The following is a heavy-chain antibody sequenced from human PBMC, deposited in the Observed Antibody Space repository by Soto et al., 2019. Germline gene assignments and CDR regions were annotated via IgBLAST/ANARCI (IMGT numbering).Heavy chain of an antibody. CDR2: ISGDGGST. V-gene: IGHV3-64*01. D-gene: IGHD5-18*01. Sequence: PGGSVRLSCAASGFTFSSYGMHWVRQAPGKGLEYVSAISGDGGSTYYANSVKGRFTISRDNSKNTLYLQMGSLRAEDMAVYYCAKVSGLGPVTYYMDVWGKGTTVTVSS. J-gene: IGHJ6*03. CDR1: GFTFSSYG. CDR3: AKVSGLGPVTYYMDV.